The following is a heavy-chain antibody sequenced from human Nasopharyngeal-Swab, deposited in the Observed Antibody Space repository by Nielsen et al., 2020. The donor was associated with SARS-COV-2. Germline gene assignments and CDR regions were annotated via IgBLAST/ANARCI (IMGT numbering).Heavy chain of an antibody. J-gene: IGHJ4*02. CDR1: GSTSVDYA. CDR2: ISWNSGSI. D-gene: IGHD3-22*01. Sequence: GGSLRLSFAPSGSTSVDYAIHWVPQAPGKGLEWVPVISWNSGSIGYAASVKGRFTISRDNAKNSLYLQMNSLRAEDTALYYCAKAFEYYDSSGTDYWGQGTLVTVSS. CDR3: AKAFEYYDSSGTDY. V-gene: IGHV3-9*02.